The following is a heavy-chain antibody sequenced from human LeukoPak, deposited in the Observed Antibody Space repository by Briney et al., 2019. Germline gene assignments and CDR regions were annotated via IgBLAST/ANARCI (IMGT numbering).Heavy chain of an antibody. D-gene: IGHD6-13*01. CDR3: ARDGIAAAGTTDY. V-gene: IGHV4-59*01. Sequence: SETLSLTCTVSGGSISSYYWSWIRQPPGKGLEWIGYIYYSGSTNYNPSLKSRVTISVDTSKNQFSLKLSSVTAADTAVYYCARDGIAAAGTTDYWGQGTLVTVSS. CDR2: IYYSGST. J-gene: IGHJ4*02. CDR1: GGSISSYY.